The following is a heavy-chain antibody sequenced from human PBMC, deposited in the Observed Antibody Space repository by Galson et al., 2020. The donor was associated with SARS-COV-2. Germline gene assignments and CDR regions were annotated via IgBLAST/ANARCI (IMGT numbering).Heavy chain of an antibody. CDR3: ANLASWTILDY. V-gene: IGHV3-23*01. D-gene: IGHD2-2*01. J-gene: IGHJ4*02. Sequence: GESLRLSCAVSGFTFSGFAMSWVRQAPGEGLEWVSAISGSGGSTYYADSMKGRFTISRDNSRNTLYLQMNSLRAEDTAVYYCANLASWTILDYWGQGTLVTVSS. CDR1: GFTFSGFA. CDR2: ISGSGGST.